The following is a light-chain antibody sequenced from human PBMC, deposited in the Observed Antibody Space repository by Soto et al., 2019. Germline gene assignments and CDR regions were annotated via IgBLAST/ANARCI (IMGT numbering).Light chain of an antibody. V-gene: IGKV1-27*01. CDR1: QGISRS. CDR3: QKYDSAPLT. J-gene: IGKJ4*01. Sequence: DVHMTQSPSSLSASVGDRVTITCWASQGISRSLAWYQQKPGKAPKLLIYAASTLQSGVPSRFSGSGSGTDFTPTISSLKPEDVAIYYCQKYDSAPLTFGGGTKVEIK. CDR2: AAS.